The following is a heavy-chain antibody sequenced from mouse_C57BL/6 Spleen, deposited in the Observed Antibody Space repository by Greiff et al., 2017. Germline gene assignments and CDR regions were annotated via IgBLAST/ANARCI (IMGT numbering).Heavy chain of an antibody. CDR2: IDPSDSYT. Sequence: VQLQQPGAELVRPGTSVKLSCKASGYTFTSYWMHWVKQRPGQGLEWIGVIDPSDSYTNYNQKFKGKATLTVDTSSSTAYMQLSSLTSEDSAVYYCARSGSSQAWFAYWGQGTLVTVSA. V-gene: IGHV1-59*01. CDR1: GYTFTSYW. CDR3: ARSGSSQAWFAY. D-gene: IGHD1-1*01. J-gene: IGHJ3*01.